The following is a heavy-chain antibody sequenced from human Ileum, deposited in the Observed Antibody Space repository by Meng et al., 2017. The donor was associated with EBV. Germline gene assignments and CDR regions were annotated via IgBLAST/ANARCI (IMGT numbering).Heavy chain of an antibody. Sequence: QLQLQESGPGLAKPSDTLSITCTVSGGSIERSSDNWGWIRQSPGKGLEWMGNIYYSGTTYYNPSLKSRVTISVDTSKNQFSLKLSSVTAADTAVYYCARGYSSGWYYFDSWGQGTLVTVSS. CDR2: IYYSGTT. D-gene: IGHD6-19*01. J-gene: IGHJ4*02. CDR1: GGSIERSSDN. CDR3: ARGYSSGWYYFDS. V-gene: IGHV4-39*01.